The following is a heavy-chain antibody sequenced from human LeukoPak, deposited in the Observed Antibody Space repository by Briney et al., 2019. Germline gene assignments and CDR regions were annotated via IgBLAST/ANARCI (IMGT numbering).Heavy chain of an antibody. CDR3: ARDPNSSSAFDI. Sequence: PGGSLRLSCAASEFTFSSYSMNWVRQAPGKGLEWVSSIRSSSSYIYYADSVKGRFTISRDNAKNSLYLQMNSLRAEDTAVYYCARDPNSSSAFDIWGQGTMVTVSS. D-gene: IGHD6-6*01. J-gene: IGHJ3*02. CDR1: EFTFSSYS. V-gene: IGHV3-21*01. CDR2: IRSSSSYI.